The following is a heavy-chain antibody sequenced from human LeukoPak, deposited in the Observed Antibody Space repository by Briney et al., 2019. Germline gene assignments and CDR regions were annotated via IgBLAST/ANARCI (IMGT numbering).Heavy chain of an antibody. CDR3: ARGGYYDSSGYSHYYYYMDV. D-gene: IGHD3-22*01. V-gene: IGHV1-69*13. CDR2: IIPIFGTA. CDR1: GYTFTGYY. J-gene: IGHJ6*03. Sequence: SVKVSCKASGYTFTGYYMHWVRQAPGQGLEWMGGIIPIFGTANYAQKFQGRVTITADESTSTAYMELSSLRSEDTAVYYCARGGYYDSSGYSHYYYYMDVWGKGTTVTVSS.